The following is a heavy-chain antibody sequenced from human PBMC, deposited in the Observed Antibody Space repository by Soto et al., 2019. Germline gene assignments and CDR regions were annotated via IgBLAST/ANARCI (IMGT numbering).Heavy chain of an antibody. J-gene: IGHJ4*02. D-gene: IGHD1-26*01. CDR3: ARHLRSTAFDY. CDR2: IFPRDSDT. Sequence: PGESLKISCEVSGDTFTNFWIGWVRQMPGKRLEWMGIIFPRDSDTRYSPSFQGRVTISVDKSINTAYLQWSSLKASATAMYYCARHLRSTAFDYWGRGTLVTVSS. V-gene: IGHV5-51*01. CDR1: GDTFTNFW.